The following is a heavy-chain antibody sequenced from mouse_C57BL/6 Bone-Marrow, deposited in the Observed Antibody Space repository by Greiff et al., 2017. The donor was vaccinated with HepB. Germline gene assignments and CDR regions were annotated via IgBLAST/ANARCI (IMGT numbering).Heavy chain of an antibody. V-gene: IGHV1-54*01. J-gene: IGHJ2*01. Sequence: VQLQQSGAELVRPGTSVKVSCKASGYAFTNYLIEWVKQRPGQGLEWIGVINPGSGGTNYNEKFKGKATLTADKSSSTAYMQLSSLTSEDSAVYCCARRDGYYDFGCWGHGTTLTVSS. CDR3: ARRDGYYDFGC. D-gene: IGHD2-3*01. CDR1: GYAFTNYL. CDR2: INPGSGGT.